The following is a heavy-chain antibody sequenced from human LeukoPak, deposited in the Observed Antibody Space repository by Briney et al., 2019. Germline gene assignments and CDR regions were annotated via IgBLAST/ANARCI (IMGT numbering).Heavy chain of an antibody. D-gene: IGHD2-2*02. V-gene: IGHV3-13*01. CDR1: GFTFSTND. J-gene: IGHJ4*02. CDR2: IGTAYDT. CDR3: AKDPVVVPAAIGAAPSAGYYFDY. Sequence: GGSLRLSCAASGFTFSTNDMHWVRQATGEGLEWVSGIGTAYDTYYPDSVKGRFTISRDNSKNTLYLQMNSLRAEDTAVYYCAKDPVVVPAAIGAAPSAGYYFDYWGQGTLVTVSS.